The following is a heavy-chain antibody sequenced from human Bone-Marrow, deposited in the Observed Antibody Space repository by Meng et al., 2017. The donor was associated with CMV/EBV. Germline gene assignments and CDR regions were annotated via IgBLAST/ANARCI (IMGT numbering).Heavy chain of an antibody. Sequence: GGSLRLSCAASGFTFSSYGMHWVRQAPGKGLEWVAFIRYDGSNKYYADSVKGRFTISRDNSKNTLYLQMNSLRAEDMAVYYCAKDHGGGYSSGWYEVYYYYGMDVWAQGTTVTVSS. V-gene: IGHV3-30*02. J-gene: IGHJ6*02. D-gene: IGHD6-19*01. CDR2: IRYDGSNK. CDR1: GFTFSSYG. CDR3: AKDHGGGYSSGWYEVYYYYGMDV.